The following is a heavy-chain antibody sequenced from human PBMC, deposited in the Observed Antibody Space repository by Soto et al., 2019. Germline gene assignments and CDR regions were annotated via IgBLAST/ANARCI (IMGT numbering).Heavy chain of an antibody. J-gene: IGHJ3*02. Sequence: GGSLRLSCAASGFTFSSYGMHWVRQAPGKGLEWVAVIWYDGSNKYYADSVKGRFTISRDNSKNTLYLQMNSLRAEDTAVYYCARGGGHTIFGVDHDDDDAFDIWGQGTMVTVSS. CDR1: GFTFSSYG. CDR3: ARGGGHTIFGVDHDDDDAFDI. V-gene: IGHV3-33*01. D-gene: IGHD3-3*01. CDR2: IWYDGSNK.